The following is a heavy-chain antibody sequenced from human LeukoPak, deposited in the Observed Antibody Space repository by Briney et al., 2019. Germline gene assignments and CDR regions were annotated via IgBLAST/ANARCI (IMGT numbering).Heavy chain of an antibody. J-gene: IGHJ3*02. Sequence: GGSLRLSCAASGFTFSSFAMSWVRQAPGKGLDWVSSIGGGSENTYYADSVKGRFTISRDNSKNTLDLHLNSLTADDTAVYYCANMQLVKGVFEIWGQGTRVTVSS. CDR1: GFTFSSFA. V-gene: IGHV3-23*01. CDR2: IGGGSENT. D-gene: IGHD6-13*01. CDR3: ANMQLVKGVFEI.